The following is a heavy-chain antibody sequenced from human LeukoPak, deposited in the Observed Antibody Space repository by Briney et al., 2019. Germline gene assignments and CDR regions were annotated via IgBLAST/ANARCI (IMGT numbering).Heavy chain of an antibody. J-gene: IGHJ4*02. CDR3: ARLPRYGGSDHFDY. V-gene: IGHV4-59*12. CDR2: IYYRGTT. Sequence: SETLSLTCTVSGDSIDSYYWSWIRQPPGKGLEWIGYIYYRGTTSYNPFLKSRVTISVDTSKNQFSLKMNAVASADPAVYYCARLPRYGGSDHFDYWGQGILFIVSS. D-gene: IGHD5-12*01. CDR1: GDSIDSYY.